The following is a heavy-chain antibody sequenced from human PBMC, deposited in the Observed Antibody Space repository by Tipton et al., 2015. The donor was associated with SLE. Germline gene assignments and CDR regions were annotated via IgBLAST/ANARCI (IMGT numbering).Heavy chain of an antibody. J-gene: IGHJ4*02. D-gene: IGHD6-13*01. CDR2: IYYSGST. Sequence: TLSLTCTVSGGSISSYYWSWIRQPPGKGLEWIGYIYYSGSTNYNPSLKSRVTISVDTSKNQFSLKLSYVTAADTAVYYCARNLAAGELSPYFDFWGQGTLVAVSS. CDR3: ARNLAAGELSPYFDF. CDR1: GGSISSYY. V-gene: IGHV4-59*07.